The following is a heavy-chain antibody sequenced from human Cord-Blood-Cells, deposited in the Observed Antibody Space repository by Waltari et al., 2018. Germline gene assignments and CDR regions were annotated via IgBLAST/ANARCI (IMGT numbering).Heavy chain of an antibody. J-gene: IGHJ4*02. Sequence: QVQLVQSGAEVKKPGASVKVSCTASGYTFTRYAIHWVRQAPGQRLEWMGWINAGNGNTKYSQKFQGRVTITRDTSASTAYMELSSLRSEDTAVYYCARDYYGSGSYDYWGQGTLVTVSS. CDR2: INAGNGNT. V-gene: IGHV1-3*01. D-gene: IGHD3-10*01. CDR1: GYTFTRYA. CDR3: ARDYYGSGSYDY.